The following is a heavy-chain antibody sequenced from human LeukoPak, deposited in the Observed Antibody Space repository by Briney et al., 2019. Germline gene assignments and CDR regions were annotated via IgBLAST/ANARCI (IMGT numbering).Heavy chain of an antibody. D-gene: IGHD3-9*01. J-gene: IGHJ4*02. CDR2: VGGSGCST. CDR3: FKRVPPYEILTAYYTPPTSDY. V-gene: IGHV3-23*01. CDR1: GFTFSSYA. Sequence: GGSLRLSCAASGFTFSSYAMTWVRQAPGKGLQWVSGVGGSGCSTDSGDSVKGRFTISRDNSTTTLYLEMNSLRAEDTAVYFFFKRVPPYEILTAYYTPPTSDYWGQGTLVTVSS.